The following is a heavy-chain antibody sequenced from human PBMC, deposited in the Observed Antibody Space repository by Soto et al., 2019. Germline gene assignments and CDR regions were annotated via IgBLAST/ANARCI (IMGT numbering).Heavy chain of an antibody. CDR2: IWYDGNTK. V-gene: IGHV3-33*01. Sequence: ESGGGVVQPGRSLRLSCVASGFTFNSYVFNWVRQAPGKGLEWVAVIWYDGNTKYYADSVKGRFTISRDNLRNTLYLQMNSLTAEDTAVYYCARPLVAPVAGPYYYGMDVWGQGTTVTVSS. D-gene: IGHD6-19*01. CDR3: ARPLVAPVAGPYYYGMDV. CDR1: GFTFNSYV. J-gene: IGHJ6*02.